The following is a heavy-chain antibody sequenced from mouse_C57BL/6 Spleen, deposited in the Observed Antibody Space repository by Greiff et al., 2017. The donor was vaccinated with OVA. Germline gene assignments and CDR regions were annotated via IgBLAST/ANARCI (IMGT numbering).Heavy chain of an antibody. J-gene: IGHJ4*01. CDR2: IDPSDSYT. CDR1: GYTFTSYW. Sequence: QVQLKQPGAELVMPGASVKLSCKASGYTFTSYWMHWVKQRPGQGLEWIGEIDPSDSYTNYNQKFKGKSTLTVDKSSGTAYMQPSSLTSEDSAVYYCARGLLRSYAMDYWGQGTSVTVSS. CDR3: ARGLLRSYAMDY. V-gene: IGHV1-69*01. D-gene: IGHD1-1*01.